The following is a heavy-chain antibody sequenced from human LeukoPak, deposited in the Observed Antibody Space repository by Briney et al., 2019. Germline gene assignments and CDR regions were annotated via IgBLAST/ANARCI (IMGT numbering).Heavy chain of an antibody. D-gene: IGHD2-15*01. CDR3: ARQECSGGSCTFIDY. J-gene: IGHJ4*02. CDR2: INTNTGNP. Sequence: GASVKVSCKASGYTFTGYYMHWVRQAPGQGLEWMGWINTNTGNPTYAQGFTGRFVFSLDTSVSTAYLQISSLKAEDTAVYYCARQECSGGSCTFIDYWGQGTLVTVSS. V-gene: IGHV7-4-1*02. CDR1: GYTFTGYY.